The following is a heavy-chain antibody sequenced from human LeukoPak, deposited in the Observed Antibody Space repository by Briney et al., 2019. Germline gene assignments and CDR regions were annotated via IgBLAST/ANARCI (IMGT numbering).Heavy chain of an antibody. CDR1: GYTFTGYY. Sequence: WASVKVSCKASGYTFTGYYMHWVRQAPGQGLEWMGWINPNSGGTNYAQKFQGRVTMTRDTSISTAYMELSRLRSDDTAVYYCARDIVMVTYWFDPWGQGTLVTVSS. D-gene: IGHD5-18*01. V-gene: IGHV1-2*02. CDR2: INPNSGGT. J-gene: IGHJ5*02. CDR3: ARDIVMVTYWFDP.